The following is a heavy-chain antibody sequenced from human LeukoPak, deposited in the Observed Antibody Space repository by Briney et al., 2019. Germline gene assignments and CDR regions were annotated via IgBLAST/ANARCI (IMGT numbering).Heavy chain of an antibody. CDR1: GFTFSSYS. D-gene: IGHD6-19*01. J-gene: IGHJ4*02. CDR3: SSSGYFDY. V-gene: IGHV3-21*01. Sequence: GGSLRLSCAASGFTFSSYSMNWVRQAPGKGLEWVSSISSSSSYKYYADSVKGRFTISRDNAKNSLYLQMNSLRAEDTAVYYCSSSGYFDYWGQGTLVTVSS. CDR2: ISSSSSYK.